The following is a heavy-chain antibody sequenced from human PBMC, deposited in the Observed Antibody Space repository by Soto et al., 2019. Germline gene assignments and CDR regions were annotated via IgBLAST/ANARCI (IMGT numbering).Heavy chain of an antibody. CDR3: ARGKYSSGWQNLDY. D-gene: IGHD6-19*01. CDR1: GFTFSSYS. J-gene: IGHJ4*02. CDR2: ISSSSSYI. Sequence: EVQLVESGGGLVKPGGSLRLSCAASGFTFSSYSMNWVRQAPGKGLEWVSSISSSSSYIYYADSVKGRFTISRDNAKNSLYLQMNSLRAEDTAVYYCARGKYSSGWQNLDYWGQGTLVTVSS. V-gene: IGHV3-21*01.